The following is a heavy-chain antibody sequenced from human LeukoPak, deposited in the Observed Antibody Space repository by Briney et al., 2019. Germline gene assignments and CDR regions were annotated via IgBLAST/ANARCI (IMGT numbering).Heavy chain of an antibody. V-gene: IGHV1-2*02. J-gene: IGHJ4*02. CDR1: GYTFTGYY. D-gene: IGHD3/OR15-3a*01. CDR3: ARRGYEFSDLDN. CDR2: INPNNGDT. Sequence: ASVNVSCKASGYTFTGYYMHWVRQAPGQGLEWMGWINPNNGDTNFAQKFQGRVSMTRDTSMNTVYMEQRSLRSDDTALYYCARRGYEFSDLDNWGQGTLVSVSS.